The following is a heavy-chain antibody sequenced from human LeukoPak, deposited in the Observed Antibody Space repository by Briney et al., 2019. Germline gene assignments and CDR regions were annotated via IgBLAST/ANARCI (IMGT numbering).Heavy chain of an antibody. J-gene: IGHJ4*02. CDR2: INHSGST. CDR3: ARMYSSSWIRRKFDY. Sequence: PSETLSLTCTVSGGSISSSSYYWSWIRQPPGKGLEWIGEINHSGSTNYNPSLKSRVTISVDTSKNQFSLKLSSVTAADTAVYYCARMYSSSWIRRKFDYWGQGTLVTVSS. D-gene: IGHD6-13*01. V-gene: IGHV4-39*07. CDR1: GGSISSSSYY.